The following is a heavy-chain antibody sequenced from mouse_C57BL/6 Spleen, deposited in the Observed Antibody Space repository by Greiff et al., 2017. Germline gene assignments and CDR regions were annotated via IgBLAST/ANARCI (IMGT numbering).Heavy chain of an antibody. CDR2: IDPENGDT. Sequence: EVQLQQSGAELVRPGASVKLSCTASGFNIKADYMHWVKQRPEQGLEWIGWIDPENGDTEYASQFQGKATITADTASNTACLQLRSLTSEETAVYYCTTGGQYYYGGYWGQGTTLTGAS. CDR3: TTGGQYYYGGY. V-gene: IGHV14-4*01. J-gene: IGHJ2*01. CDR1: GFNIKADY. D-gene: IGHD2-1*01.